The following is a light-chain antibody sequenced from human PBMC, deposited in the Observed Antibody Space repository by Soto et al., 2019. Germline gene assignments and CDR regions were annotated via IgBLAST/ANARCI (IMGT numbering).Light chain of an antibody. V-gene: IGLV2-14*01. CDR3: SSYTSSSTPYV. CDR1: SSDVGAYNF. Sequence: QSALTQPASVSGSPGQSITISCTGTSSDVGAYNFVSWYQQFPGKAPKLMIYEVSNRPSGVSDRFSGSKSDNTASLIISGLRPEDEADYYCSSYTSSSTPYVFGTGTKLTVL. CDR2: EVS. J-gene: IGLJ1*01.